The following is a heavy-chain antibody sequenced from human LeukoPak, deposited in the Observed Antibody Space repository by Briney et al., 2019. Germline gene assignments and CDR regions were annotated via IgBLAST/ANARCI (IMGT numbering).Heavy chain of an antibody. CDR2: IIPIFGTA. CDR1: GGTFSSYA. CDR3: ARGDLEMATIGYNWFDP. D-gene: IGHD5-24*01. J-gene: IGHJ5*02. V-gene: IGHV1-69*01. Sequence: SVKVSCRASGGTFSSYAISWVRQAPGQGLEEMGGIIPIFGTANYAQKFQGRVTIPAHEPTSTAYMELSSLRSEDTAVYYCARGDLEMATIGYNWFDPGGQGTLVTVP.